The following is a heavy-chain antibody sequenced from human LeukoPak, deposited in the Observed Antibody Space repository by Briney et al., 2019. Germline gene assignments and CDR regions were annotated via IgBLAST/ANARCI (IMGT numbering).Heavy chain of an antibody. CDR2: IYPGDSDT. CDR3: ARGGRRAVAGTFDY. Sequence: GESLKISCKASGYSFTTDWIAWVRQMPGKGLEWMGIIYPGDSDTRYCPSFQGQVTISADNSISTAYLQWSSLKASDTGMYYCARGGRRAVAGTFDYWGQGTLVTVSS. D-gene: IGHD6-19*01. CDR1: GYSFTTDW. J-gene: IGHJ4*02. V-gene: IGHV5-51*01.